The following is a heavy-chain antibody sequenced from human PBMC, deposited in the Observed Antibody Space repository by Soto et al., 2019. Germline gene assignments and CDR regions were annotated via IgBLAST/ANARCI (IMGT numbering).Heavy chain of an antibody. D-gene: IGHD3-9*01. J-gene: IGHJ4*02. CDR2: ISAYNGNT. Sequence: ASVKVSCKASGYTFTSYGISWVRQAPGQGLEWMGWISAYNGNTNYAQKLQGRVTITTDTSTSTAYMELSSLRSEDTAVYYCARDREPDGIWTFDSWGQGTLVTVSS. CDR3: ARDREPDGIWTFDS. V-gene: IGHV1-18*01. CDR1: GYTFTSYG.